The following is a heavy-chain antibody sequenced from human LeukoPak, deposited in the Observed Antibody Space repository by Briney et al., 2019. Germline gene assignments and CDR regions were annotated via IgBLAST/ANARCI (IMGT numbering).Heavy chain of an antibody. CDR2: INHSGST. CDR3: VRLRLGDAFDI. V-gene: IGHV4-34*01. D-gene: IGHD5-12*01. CDR1: SGSFSGYY. Sequence: SETLSLTCAVYSGSFSGYYWSWIRQPPGKGLEWIGEINHSGSTNYNPSLKSRVTISVDTSKNQFSLKLSSVTAADTAVYYCVRLRLGDAFDIWGQGTMVTVSS. J-gene: IGHJ3*02.